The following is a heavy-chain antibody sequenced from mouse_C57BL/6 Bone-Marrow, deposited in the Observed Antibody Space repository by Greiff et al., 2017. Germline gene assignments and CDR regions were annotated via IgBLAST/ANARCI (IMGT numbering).Heavy chain of an antibody. D-gene: IGHD1-1*01. CDR2: IDPENGDP. CDR1: GFNIKDDY. CDR3: ARCYDYGSGPAWFAY. V-gene: IGHV14-4*01. Sequence: VQLQQSGAELVRPGASVKLSCTASGFNIKDDYMYWVKQRPDQGLEWIGWIDPENGDPEYASKFQGKATITADTSSNTAYLQLSSLTSEDTAVYYCARCYDYGSGPAWFAYWGQGTLVTVSA. J-gene: IGHJ3*01.